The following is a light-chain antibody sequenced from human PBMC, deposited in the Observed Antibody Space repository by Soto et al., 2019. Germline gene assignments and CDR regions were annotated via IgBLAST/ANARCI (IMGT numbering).Light chain of an antibody. J-gene: IGKJ1*01. CDR3: LQHKSYPRT. Sequence: EIVLTQSPGTLSLSPGERATLSCRASQSVSNNYLAWYQQKPGQAPRLLIYGASNRATGIPARFSGSGSGTEFTLTISSLQPEDFATYYCLQHKSYPRTFGQGTKVDNK. V-gene: IGKV3-20*01. CDR1: QSVSNNY. CDR2: GAS.